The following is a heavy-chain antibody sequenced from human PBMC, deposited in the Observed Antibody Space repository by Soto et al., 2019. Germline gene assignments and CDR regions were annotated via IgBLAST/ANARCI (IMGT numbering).Heavy chain of an antibody. D-gene: IGHD4-4*01. V-gene: IGHV3-30*18. Sequence: QVQLVESGGGVVQPGRSLRLSCAASGFTFSSYGMHWVRQAPGKGLEWVAVISYEGSNKYYADSVKGRFTISRDNSQNTLYLQMNSLRAEDTAVYYCAKDLSTASTYFDYWGKGTLVTVSS. J-gene: IGHJ4*02. CDR1: GFTFSSYG. CDR3: AKDLSTASTYFDY. CDR2: ISYEGSNK.